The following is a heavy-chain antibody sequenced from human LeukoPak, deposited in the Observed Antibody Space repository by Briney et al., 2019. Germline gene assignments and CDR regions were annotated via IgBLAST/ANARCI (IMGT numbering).Heavy chain of an antibody. D-gene: IGHD3-10*01. CDR3: ARLSRGVIKAADYFDY. CDR1: RGSISSSSYY. Sequence: PPETLSLTCTLSRGSISSSSYYWGCIRQPPGKALEWIGNLYYSGSAYYNPSLKSRVTISVDTSKNQFSLKLSSVTPADTAVYYCARLSRGVIKAADYFDYWGQGTLVTVSS. V-gene: IGHV4-39*01. J-gene: IGHJ4*02. CDR2: LYYSGSA.